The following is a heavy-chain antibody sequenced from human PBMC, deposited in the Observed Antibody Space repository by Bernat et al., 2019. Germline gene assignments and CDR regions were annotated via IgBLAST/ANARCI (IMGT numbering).Heavy chain of an antibody. Sequence: EVQLLESGGGLVQPGGSLRLSCAASGFTFSDHYTDWVRQAPGKGLEWVGRTRNKANSYTTEYAASVKGRFTISRDDSKNSLYLQMNSLKTEDTAMYYCARERLVGATGAIDYWGQGTLVTVSS. V-gene: IGHV3-72*01. CDR3: ARERLVGATGAIDY. J-gene: IGHJ4*02. CDR1: GFTFSDHY. CDR2: TRNKANSYTT. D-gene: IGHD1-26*01.